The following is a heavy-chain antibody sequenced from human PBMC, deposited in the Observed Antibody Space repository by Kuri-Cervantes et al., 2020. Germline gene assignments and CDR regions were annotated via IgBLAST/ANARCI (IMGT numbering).Heavy chain of an antibody. D-gene: IGHD1-14*01. J-gene: IGHJ6*02. CDR3: ARRFNNHHKYYYYGMDV. Sequence: SVKVSCKASGGTFSSYAISWVRQAPGQGLEWMGGIIPIFGTASYAQKFQGRVTITADESTSTAYMELSSLRSEDTAVYYCARRFNNHHKYYYYGMDVWGQGTTVTVSS. V-gene: IGHV1-69*13. CDR2: IIPIFGTA. CDR1: GGTFSSYA.